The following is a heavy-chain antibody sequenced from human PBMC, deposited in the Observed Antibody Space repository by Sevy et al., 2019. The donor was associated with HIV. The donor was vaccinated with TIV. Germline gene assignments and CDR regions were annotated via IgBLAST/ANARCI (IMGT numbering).Heavy chain of an antibody. J-gene: IGHJ5*02. CDR3: ARYRNSLDMPAAGNWFDP. D-gene: IGHD6-13*01. V-gene: IGHV4-39*01. CDR1: GGSISSGTYY. Sequence: SETLSLTCTVSGGSISSGTYYWGWIRRPPGKGLEWIGTIYYSGSTYYNSSLKSRVTISVDTSKNQFSLKLSSVTAADTAVYYCARYRNSLDMPAAGNWFDPWGQGTLVTVSS. CDR2: IYYSGST.